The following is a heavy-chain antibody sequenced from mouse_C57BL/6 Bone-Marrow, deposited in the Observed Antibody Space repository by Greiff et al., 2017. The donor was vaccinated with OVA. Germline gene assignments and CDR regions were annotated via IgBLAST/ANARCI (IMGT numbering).Heavy chain of an antibody. Sequence: EVQGVESGGGLVQSGRSLRLSCATSGFTFSDFYMEWVRQAPGKGLEWIAASRNKANDYTTEYSASVKGRFIVSRDTSQSILYLQMNALRAEDTAIYYCARDVYYGSSDWYFDVWGTGTTVTVSS. CDR3: ARDVYYGSSDWYFDV. J-gene: IGHJ1*03. D-gene: IGHD1-1*01. V-gene: IGHV7-1*01. CDR1: GFTFSDFY. CDR2: SRNKANDYTT.